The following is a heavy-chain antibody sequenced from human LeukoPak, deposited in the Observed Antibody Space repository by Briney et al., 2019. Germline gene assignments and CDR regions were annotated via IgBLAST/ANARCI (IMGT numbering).Heavy chain of an antibody. CDR1: GFTFDDYA. CDR2: ISWNSGSI. D-gene: IGHD5-18*01. CDR3: ARALDSYGPPLHWNYYYGMDV. J-gene: IGHJ6*02. Sequence: GRSLRLSCAASGFTFDDYAMHWVRQAPGKGLEWVSGISWNSGSIGYADSVKGRFTISRDNSKNTLYLQMNSLRAEDTAVYYCARALDSYGPPLHWNYYYGMDVWGQGTTVTVSS. V-gene: IGHV3-9*01.